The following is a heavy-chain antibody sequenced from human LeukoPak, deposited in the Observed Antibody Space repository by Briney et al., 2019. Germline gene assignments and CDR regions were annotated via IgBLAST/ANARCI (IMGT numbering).Heavy chain of an antibody. CDR1: GFTFSDYE. D-gene: IGHD4-23*01. J-gene: IGHJ1*01. CDR3: AKEGMTTVVTPVDFLQH. Sequence: GGSLRLSCAASGFTFSDYEMNWVRQAPGKGLEWVSAINSVGSTYYADSVKGRFTISRDNSENTLYLQMDSLRAEDTAVYYCAKEGMTTVVTPVDFLQHWGQGTLVTVSS. V-gene: IGHV3-23*01. CDR2: INSVGST.